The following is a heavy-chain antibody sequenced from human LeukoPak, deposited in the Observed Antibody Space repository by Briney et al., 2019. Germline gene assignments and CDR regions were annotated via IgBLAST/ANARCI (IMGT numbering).Heavy chain of an antibody. CDR3: ARILSLYYGVTDYNFDY. V-gene: IGHV1-2*02. D-gene: IGHD3-9*01. CDR2: INPNSGGT. CDR1: GYTFTGYY. J-gene: IGHJ4*02. Sequence: ASVKVSFKASGYTFTGYYMHWVRQAPGQGVEWMGWINPNSGGTNYAQKFQGRVTMTRDTSISTAYMELSRLRSDDTAVYYCARILSLYYGVTDYNFDYWGQGTLVTVSS.